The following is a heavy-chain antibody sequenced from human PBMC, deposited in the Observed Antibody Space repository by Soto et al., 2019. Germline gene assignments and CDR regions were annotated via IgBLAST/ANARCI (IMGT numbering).Heavy chain of an antibody. CDR2: IPQDGVDG. J-gene: IGHJ6*02. V-gene: IGHV3-7*03. CDR3: ANDHLILPAHDFFYGSDV. D-gene: IGHD1-1*01. CDR1: GFTFSMYS. Sequence: GGSLRLSCAASGFTFSMYSMSWVRQTPGKGLEWVAKIPQDGVDGHYADAVKGRFTISRDNGKNSLYLQMNNLRAEDTDVNYCANDHLILPAHDFFYGSDVWGRGATVTVSS.